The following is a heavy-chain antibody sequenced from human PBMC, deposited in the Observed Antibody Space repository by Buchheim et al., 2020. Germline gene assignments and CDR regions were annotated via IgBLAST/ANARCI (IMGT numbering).Heavy chain of an antibody. V-gene: IGHV3-30*18. D-gene: IGHD7-27*01. Sequence: VQLVESGGGVVQPGGSLRLSCAASGFTFSSYGMHWVRQAPGKGLEWVADISYDGSEKYYADSVKGRFTISRDNSKNTLYLQMNRLRAEDTAVYYCAKVDLGYFDYWGQGTL. CDR2: ISYDGSEK. CDR3: AKVDLGYFDY. CDR1: GFTFSSYG. J-gene: IGHJ4*02.